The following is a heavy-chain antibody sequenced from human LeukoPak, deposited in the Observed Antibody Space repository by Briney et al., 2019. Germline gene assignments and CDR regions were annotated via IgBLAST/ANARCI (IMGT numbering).Heavy chain of an antibody. Sequence: PGGSPRLSCAASGFTFSSYGMHWVRQAPGKGLEWVAFIRYDGSNKYYADSVKGRFTISRDNSKNTLYLQMNSLRAEDTAVYYCAKDRGGYCSSTSCYRGYYYMDVWGKGTTVTVSS. V-gene: IGHV3-30*02. D-gene: IGHD2-2*02. CDR3: AKDRGGYCSSTSCYRGYYYMDV. J-gene: IGHJ6*03. CDR2: IRYDGSNK. CDR1: GFTFSSYG.